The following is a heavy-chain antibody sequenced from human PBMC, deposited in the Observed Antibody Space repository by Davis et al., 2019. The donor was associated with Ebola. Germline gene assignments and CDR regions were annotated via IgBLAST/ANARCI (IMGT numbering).Heavy chain of an antibody. V-gene: IGHV4-31*03. CDR3: AREPGGSSWYTTYYYMDV. J-gene: IGHJ6*03. D-gene: IGHD6-13*01. CDR1: GGSISSRGYY. Sequence: PSETLSLTCSVSGGSISSRGYYWSWIRQHPVKGLEWIGFIYSSGSTSYNPSLKSRVTISVDTSKNQFSLKLTSVTAADTAVYYCAREPGGSSWYTTYYYMDVWGTGTTVTVSS. CDR2: IYSSGST.